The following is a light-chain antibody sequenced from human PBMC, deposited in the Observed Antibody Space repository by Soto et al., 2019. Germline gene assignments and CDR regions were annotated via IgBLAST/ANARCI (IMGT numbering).Light chain of an antibody. CDR3: QQPNQWPYT. CDR2: GAS. J-gene: IGKJ2*01. CDR1: QSVSSN. Sequence: DIVMTQSPVTLSVSPGERATLSCRASQSVSSNLAWYQQRPGQSRRLLFYGASTRATGIPARFSGSGSGTDFTLTITSLQSEDFAVYYCQQPNQWPYTFGQGTKLE. V-gene: IGKV3-15*01.